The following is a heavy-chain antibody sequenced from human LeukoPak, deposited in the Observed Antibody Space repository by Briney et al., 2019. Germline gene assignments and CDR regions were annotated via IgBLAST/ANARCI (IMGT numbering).Heavy chain of an antibody. J-gene: IGHJ4*02. CDR3: ARDTGTTVGSDY. Sequence: PSETLSLTCTVSGYSISSGYYWGWIRQPPGKGLEWIGSIYHSGSTYYNPSLKSRVTISVDTSKNQFSLKLSSVTAADTAVYYCARDTGTTVGSDYWGQGTLVTVSS. D-gene: IGHD1-1*01. V-gene: IGHV4-38-2*02. CDR1: GYSISSGYY. CDR2: IYHSGST.